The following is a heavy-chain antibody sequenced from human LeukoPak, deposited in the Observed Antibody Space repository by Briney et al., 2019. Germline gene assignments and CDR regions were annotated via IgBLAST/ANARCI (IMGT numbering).Heavy chain of an antibody. V-gene: IGHV3-64*04. CDR1: GFTFSSYG. J-gene: IGHJ4*02. D-gene: IGHD5-12*01. CDR2: ITNKGDST. CDR3: TKWTGYGDS. Sequence: GGSLRLSCSGSGFTFSSYGMYWVRQAPGKGLEYVSAITNKGDSTNYADSVKGRFTISRDNSKNTLDLQMNSLRADDTAVYYCTKWTGYGDSWGQGTLVTVSS.